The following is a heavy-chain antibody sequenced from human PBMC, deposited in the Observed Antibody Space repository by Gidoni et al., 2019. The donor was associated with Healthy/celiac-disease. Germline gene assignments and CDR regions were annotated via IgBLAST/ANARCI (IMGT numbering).Heavy chain of an antibody. V-gene: IGHV3-30*04. CDR1: GFTFSTYA. D-gene: IGHD2-21*02. J-gene: IGHJ6*02. CDR2: ISYDGSNK. Sequence: QVQLVESGGGVVQPGRSLRLSCAASGFTFSTYAIHWVRQAPGKGLEWVALISYDGSNKYYADSVKGRFTISRDNSKNTLYLQMNSLRAEDTAVYYCARGKGDPYYYYYYGMDVWGQGTTVTVSS. CDR3: ARGKGDPYYYYYYGMDV.